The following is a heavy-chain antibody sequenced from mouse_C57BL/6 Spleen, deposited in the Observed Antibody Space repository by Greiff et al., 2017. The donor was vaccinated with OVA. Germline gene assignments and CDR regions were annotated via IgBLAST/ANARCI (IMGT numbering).Heavy chain of an antibody. Sequence: QVQLQQSGAELVRPGASVKLSCKASGYTFTDYYINWVKQRPGQGLEWIARIYPGSGDTYYNEKFKGKATLTAEKSSSTAYMQLSSLTSEDSAVYFCARESLSHDYDGGFAYWGQGTLVTVSA. D-gene: IGHD2-4*01. CDR1: GYTFTDYY. CDR3: ARESLSHDYDGGFAY. J-gene: IGHJ3*01. V-gene: IGHV1-76*01. CDR2: IYPGSGDT.